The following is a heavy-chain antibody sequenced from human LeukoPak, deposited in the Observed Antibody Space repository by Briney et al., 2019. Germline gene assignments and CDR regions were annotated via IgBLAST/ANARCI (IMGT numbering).Heavy chain of an antibody. Sequence: GASVEVSCKASGYTFTGYYMHWVRQAPGQGLEWMGWINPNSGGTNYAQKFQGRVTMTRDTSISTAYMELSRLRSDDTAVYYCARGAIRIPGIAAAGTVDYWGQGTLVTVSS. D-gene: IGHD6-13*01. V-gene: IGHV1-2*02. CDR3: ARGAIRIPGIAAAGTVDY. CDR1: GYTFTGYY. CDR2: INPNSGGT. J-gene: IGHJ4*02.